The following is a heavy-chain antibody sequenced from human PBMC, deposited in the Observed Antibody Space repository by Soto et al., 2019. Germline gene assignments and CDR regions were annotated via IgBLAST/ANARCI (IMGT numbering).Heavy chain of an antibody. D-gene: IGHD1-26*01. CDR2: MSDSGTT. CDR3: ARDRVGISSNWYDP. J-gene: IGHJ5*02. Sequence: QVQLQESGPGLAKPSETLSLTCTVSGVSISSYYWCWIRQPPGKGLAWIGYMSDSGTTNYNPSLKSRVTISVDTSRNQFSLKLSSVTAADTATYYCARDRVGISSNWYDPWGQGTLVTVSS. CDR1: GVSISSYY. V-gene: IGHV4-59*01.